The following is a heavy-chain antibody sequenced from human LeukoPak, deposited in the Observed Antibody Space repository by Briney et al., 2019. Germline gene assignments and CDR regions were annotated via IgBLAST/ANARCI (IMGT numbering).Heavy chain of an antibody. J-gene: IGHJ4*02. Sequence: GGSLRLSCAASGFTFSSYWMSWVRQAPGKGLEWVANIKQDGSEKYYVDSVKGRFTISRDNAKNSLYLQMNSLRAEDTAVYYCAGDRGGLWNTWSDYWGQGTLVTVSS. D-gene: IGHD3-16*01. CDR1: GFTFSSYW. CDR3: AGDRGGLWNTWSDY. CDR2: IKQDGSEK. V-gene: IGHV3-7*03.